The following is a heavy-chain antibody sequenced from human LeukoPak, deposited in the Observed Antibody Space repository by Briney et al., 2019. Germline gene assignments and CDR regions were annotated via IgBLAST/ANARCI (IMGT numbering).Heavy chain of an antibody. CDR1: GGSFSGYY. V-gene: IGHV4-34*01. CDR3: ARVAPYTWNYAAQVDWFDP. D-gene: IGHD1-7*01. CDR2: INHSGST. Sequence: SETLSLTCAVYGGSFSGYYWSWIRQPPGKGLEWIGEINHSGSTNYNPSLKSRVTISVDTSKNQFSLKLSSVTAADTAVYYCARVAPYTWNYAAQVDWFDPWGQGTLVTVSS. J-gene: IGHJ5*02.